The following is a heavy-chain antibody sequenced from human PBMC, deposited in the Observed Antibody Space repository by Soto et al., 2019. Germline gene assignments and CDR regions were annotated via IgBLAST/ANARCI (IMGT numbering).Heavy chain of an antibody. Sequence: QVQLVESGGGVVQPGRSLRLSCAASGLTFSSYGMHWVRQAPGKGLEWVTIISYDGSNKYYADSVKGRFTISRDNSKNTLYLQMNSMRAEDTAVYYCAKDLGYDYIWGSNFYYMAVWGKGTTVTVSS. CDR1: GLTFSSYG. J-gene: IGHJ6*03. V-gene: IGHV3-30*18. CDR3: AKDLGYDYIWGSNFYYMAV. CDR2: ISYDGSNK. D-gene: IGHD3-16*01.